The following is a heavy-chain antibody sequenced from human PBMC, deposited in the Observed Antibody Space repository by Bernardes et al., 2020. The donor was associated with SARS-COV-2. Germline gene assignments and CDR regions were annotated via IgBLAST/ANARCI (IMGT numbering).Heavy chain of an antibody. CDR3: AKREYYDFWSGPIDY. CDR2: VSGSGGGT. V-gene: IGHV3-23*01. D-gene: IGHD3-3*01. CDR1: GFTFNNYA. Sequence: GSLRLSCAASGFTFNNYAMSWVRQAPGKGLEWVSGVSGSGGGTYYADSVRGRFTISRDNSKNTLYLQMNSQRAEDTAVYYCAKREYYDFWSGPIDYWGQGTLVTVSS. J-gene: IGHJ4*02.